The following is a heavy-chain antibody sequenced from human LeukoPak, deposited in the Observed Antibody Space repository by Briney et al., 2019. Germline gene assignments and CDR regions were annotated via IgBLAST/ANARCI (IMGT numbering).Heavy chain of an antibody. CDR3: ARLPGGQGDDAFDM. CDR1: GFTFSSYG. Sequence: GRSLRLSCAASGFTFSSYGMHWVRQAPGKGLEWVAVIWYDGSNKYYADSVKGRFTISRDNSKNTLYLQVNSLRAEVTAVYYCARLPGGQGDDAFDMWGQGTMVTVSS. CDR2: IWYDGSNK. V-gene: IGHV3-33*01. D-gene: IGHD1-26*01. J-gene: IGHJ3*02.